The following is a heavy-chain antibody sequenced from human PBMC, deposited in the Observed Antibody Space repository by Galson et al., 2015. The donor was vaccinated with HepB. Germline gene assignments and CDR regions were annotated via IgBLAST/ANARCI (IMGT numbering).Heavy chain of an antibody. V-gene: IGHV1-69*13. D-gene: IGHD3-22*01. J-gene: IGHJ3*02. CDR3: ARGLDSSGYADAFDI. CDR2: IIPIFGTA. Sequence: SVKVSCKASGGTFSSYAISWVRQAPGQGLEWMGGIIPIFGTANYAQKFQGRVTITADESTSTAYMELSSLRSEDTAVYYCARGLDSSGYADAFDIWGQGTMVTVSS. CDR1: GGTFSSYA.